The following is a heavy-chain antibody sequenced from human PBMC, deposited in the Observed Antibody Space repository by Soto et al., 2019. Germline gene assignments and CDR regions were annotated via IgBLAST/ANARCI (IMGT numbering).Heavy chain of an antibody. CDR1: WDSISSDYYH. D-gene: IGHD2-21*02. CDR2: IHHSGSI. CDR3: AREDDGGDSLDV. V-gene: IGHV4-30-4*08. Sequence: SETLYLTCTVSWDSISSDYYHWTWIRQSPGKGLEWIGYIHHSGSILYNPSLKSRVTISVDTSKNQFSLHLTSVTAADTAVYFCAREDDGGDSLDVWGQGTTVTVSS. J-gene: IGHJ6*02.